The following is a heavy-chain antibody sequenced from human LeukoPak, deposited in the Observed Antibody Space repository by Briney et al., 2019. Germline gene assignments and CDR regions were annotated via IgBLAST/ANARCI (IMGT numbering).Heavy chain of an antibody. D-gene: IGHD2-15*01. Sequence: SETLSLTCTVSGGSISSSSYYWGWIRQPPGKGLEWIGSIYYSGSTYYNPSLKSRVTISVDTSKNQFSLKLSSVTAADTAVYYCARIEVAATPTIWGQGTLVTVSS. CDR2: IYYSGST. CDR3: ARIEVAATPTI. CDR1: GGSISSSSYY. J-gene: IGHJ4*02. V-gene: IGHV4-39*07.